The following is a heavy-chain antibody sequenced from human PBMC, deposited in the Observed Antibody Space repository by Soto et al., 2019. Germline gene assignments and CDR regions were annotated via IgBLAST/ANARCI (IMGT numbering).Heavy chain of an antibody. J-gene: IGHJ4*02. V-gene: IGHV4-31*03. CDR3: ARGIGLAGYFDY. D-gene: IGHD6-19*01. CDR2: IYHSGST. Sequence: QVQLQELGPGLVKPSQTLSLTCTVSGGSISTGYYWSWIRQHPGKGLEWIGYIYHSGSTSYSPSLKSRLTISIDTSKNQFSLKLISVTAADTAVYYCARGIGLAGYFDYWGQGTLVTVSS. CDR1: GGSISTGYY.